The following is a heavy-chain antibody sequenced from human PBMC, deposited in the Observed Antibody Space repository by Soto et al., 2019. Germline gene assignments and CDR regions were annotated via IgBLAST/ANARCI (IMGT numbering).Heavy chain of an antibody. CDR3: ANSWGGEIYYYYYAMDV. J-gene: IGHJ6*02. D-gene: IGHD3-16*01. CDR2: IIPLFGTT. Sequence: QVQVVQSGAEVKRPGSSVNVSCKASGGYFNNRQTLNSYPISWVRQAPGQGLEWMGGIIPLFGTTNYAQRFRGRVTITADTSTSPTYLELNHVTSDGTAVYYCANSWGGEIYYYYYAMDVWGQWTTVTVSS. CDR1: GGYFNNRQTLNSYP. V-gene: IGHV1-69*06.